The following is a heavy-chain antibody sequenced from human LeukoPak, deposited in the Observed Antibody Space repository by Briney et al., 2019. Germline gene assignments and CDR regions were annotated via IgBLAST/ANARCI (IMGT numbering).Heavy chain of an antibody. CDR1: GFTFSSYS. CDR2: ISSSSSYI. CDR3: ARDRGYDTTNWFDP. J-gene: IGHJ5*02. Sequence: GGSLRLSCAASGFTFSSYSMNWVRQAPGKGLEWVSSISSSSSYIYYADSVKGRFTISRDNAKNSLYLQMNSLRAEDTAVYYCARDRGYDTTNWFDPWGQGTLVTVSS. V-gene: IGHV3-21*01. D-gene: IGHD3-22*01.